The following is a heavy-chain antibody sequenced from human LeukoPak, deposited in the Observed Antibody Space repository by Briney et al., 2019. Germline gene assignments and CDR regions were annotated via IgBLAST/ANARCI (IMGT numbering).Heavy chain of an antibody. CDR3: ARTHDQIKAIDY. CDR1: GGSISSSSYY. D-gene: IGHD1-1*01. CDR2: IYHSGST. V-gene: IGHV4-39*07. Sequence: PSETLSLTCTVSGGSISSSSYYWGWIRQPPGKGLEWIGSIYHSGSTYYNPSLKSRVTISVDTSKNQFSLKLSSVTAADTAVYYCARTHDQIKAIDYWGQGTLVTVSS. J-gene: IGHJ4*02.